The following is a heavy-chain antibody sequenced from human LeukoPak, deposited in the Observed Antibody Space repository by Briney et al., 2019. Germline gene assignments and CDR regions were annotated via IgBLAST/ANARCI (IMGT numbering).Heavy chain of an antibody. CDR3: VEINTP. CDR2: IKQDGSEK. Sequence: PGRSLRLSCAASGFTFSSYAMHWVRQAPGKGLEWVANIKQDGSEKYYVDSVKGRFTISRDNAKNSLYLQMSSLRAEDTAVYYCVEINTPWGQGTLVTVSS. J-gene: IGHJ5*02. CDR1: GFTFSSYA. D-gene: IGHD1-1*01. V-gene: IGHV3-7*01.